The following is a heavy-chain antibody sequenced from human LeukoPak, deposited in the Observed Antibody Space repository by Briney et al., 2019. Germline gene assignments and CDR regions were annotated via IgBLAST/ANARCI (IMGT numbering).Heavy chain of an antibody. D-gene: IGHD3-9*01. Sequence: ASVKVSCKTSGYTFTDYYMHWVRQAPGQGLEWMGWINPNSGGTNYAQKFQGRVTMTEDTSINTAYMELSMLRSDDTAVYYCARSLPPTGYNRLDYWGQGTLVTVSS. CDR2: INPNSGGT. V-gene: IGHV1-2*02. CDR3: ARSLPPTGYNRLDY. J-gene: IGHJ4*02. CDR1: GYTFTDYY.